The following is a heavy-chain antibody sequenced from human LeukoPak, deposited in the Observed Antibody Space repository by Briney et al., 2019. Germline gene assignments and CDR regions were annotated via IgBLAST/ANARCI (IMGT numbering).Heavy chain of an antibody. CDR2: IIPILGIA. CDR1: GGTFSSYT. D-gene: IGHD3-3*01. J-gene: IGHJ4*02. Sequence: SVKVSCKASGGTFSSYTISWVRQATGQGLEWMGRIIPILGIANYAQKFQGRVTITADKSTSTAYMELSSLRSEDTAVYYCARGSVFGVVIITHWGQGTLVTVSS. CDR3: ARGSVFGVVIITH. V-gene: IGHV1-69*02.